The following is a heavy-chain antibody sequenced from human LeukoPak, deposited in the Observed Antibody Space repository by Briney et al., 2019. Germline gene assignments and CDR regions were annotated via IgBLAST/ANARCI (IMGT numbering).Heavy chain of an antibody. CDR1: GFTFSSYA. Sequence: GGSLRLSCAASGFTFSSYAMHWVRQAPGKGLEWVAVISYDGSNKYYADSVKGRFTISRDNSKNTLYLQMNSLRAEDTAVYYCARAAGTNAYYYYGMDVWGQGTTVTVSS. V-gene: IGHV3-30-3*01. D-gene: IGHD1-7*01. J-gene: IGHJ6*02. CDR2: ISYDGSNK. CDR3: ARAAGTNAYYYYGMDV.